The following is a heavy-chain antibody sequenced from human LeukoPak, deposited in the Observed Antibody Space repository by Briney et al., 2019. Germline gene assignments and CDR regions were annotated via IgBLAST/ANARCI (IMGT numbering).Heavy chain of an antibody. D-gene: IGHD1-26*01. Sequence: ASVKVSCKASGYTFTGYYMHWVRQAPGQGLEWMGWINPNSGGTNYAQKFQGWVTMTRDTSISTAYMELNRLRSEDTAVYYCARDQRIETYGMDVWGQGTTVTVSS. CDR3: ARDQRIETYGMDV. CDR2: INPNSGGT. CDR1: GYTFTGYY. V-gene: IGHV1-2*04. J-gene: IGHJ6*02.